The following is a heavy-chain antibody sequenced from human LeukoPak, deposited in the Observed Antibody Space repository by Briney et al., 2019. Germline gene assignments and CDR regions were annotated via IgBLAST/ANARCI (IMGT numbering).Heavy chain of an antibody. CDR2: FGTRSTSV. J-gene: IGHJ4*02. Sequence: GGSLRLSCTASGFTFSGYSMNWIRQAPGKGLEWVSSFGTRSTSVYHAGSVKGRFAISRDNAENSLYLQMNSLRAEDTALYYCAREVSEGFDFWGQGTLVTVSS. CDR3: AREVSEGFDF. CDR1: GFTFSGYS. D-gene: IGHD3-22*01. V-gene: IGHV3-21*01.